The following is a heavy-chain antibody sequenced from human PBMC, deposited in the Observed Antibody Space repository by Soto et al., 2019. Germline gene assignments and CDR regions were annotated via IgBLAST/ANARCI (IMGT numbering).Heavy chain of an antibody. J-gene: IGHJ4*02. V-gene: IGHV1-69*05. CDR2: IIPIFGTA. Sequence: QVQLVQSGAEVKKPGSSVKVSCKASGGTFSSYAISWVRQAPGQGLEWMGEIIPIFGTANYEQKFQGRVTITTDDSTGTAYVELSSLRSEDTPVYYCAHWDGDGYNYCDYCGRGTLVTVSA. CDR1: GGTFSSYA. CDR3: AHWDGDGYNYCDY. D-gene: IGHD5-12*01.